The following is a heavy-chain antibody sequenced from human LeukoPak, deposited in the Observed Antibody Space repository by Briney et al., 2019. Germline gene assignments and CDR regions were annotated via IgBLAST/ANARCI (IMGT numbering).Heavy chain of an antibody. CDR3: AKQGCSGGSCYFDY. Sequence: ETLSLTCTVSGGSISSYYWSWIRQPPGKGLEWVSGISGSDYSTYYADSVKGRFTISRDNSKNTLYLQMNSLRAEDTAVYNCAKQGCSGGSCYFDYWGQGTLVTVSS. D-gene: IGHD2-15*01. V-gene: IGHV3-23*01. J-gene: IGHJ4*02. CDR2: ISGSDYST. CDR1: GGSISSYY.